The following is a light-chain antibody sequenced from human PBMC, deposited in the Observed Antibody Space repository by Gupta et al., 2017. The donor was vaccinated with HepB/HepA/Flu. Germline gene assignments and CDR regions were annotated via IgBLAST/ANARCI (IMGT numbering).Light chain of an antibody. Sequence: DNQLIQPPSFLSASVGDRVTITYRASQRISSSLAWYQQKPGKAPKLLIYGASTLESGVPSRFSGSGSGTEFTLTISSLQPEDFATYYCQQHNSYPHTFGHGTKVDIK. CDR2: GAS. CDR1: QRISSS. CDR3: QQHNSYPHT. V-gene: IGKV1-9*01. J-gene: IGKJ3*01.